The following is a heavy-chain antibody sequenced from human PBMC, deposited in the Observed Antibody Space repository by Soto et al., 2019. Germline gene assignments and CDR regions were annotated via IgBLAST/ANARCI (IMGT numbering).Heavy chain of an antibody. D-gene: IGHD2-8*01. CDR3: ERDRLMDYFDY. CDR2: ISYDGSNK. CDR1: GFTFSSYA. V-gene: IGHV3-30-3*01. J-gene: IGHJ4*02. Sequence: PGGSLRLSCAASGFTFSSYAMHWVRQAPGKGLEWVAVISYDGSNKYYADSVKGRFTISRDNSKNTLYLQMNSLRAEDTAVYYCERDRLMDYFDYWGQGTLVTVSS.